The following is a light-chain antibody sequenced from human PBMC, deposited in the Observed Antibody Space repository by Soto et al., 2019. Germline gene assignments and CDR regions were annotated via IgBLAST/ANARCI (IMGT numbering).Light chain of an antibody. J-gene: IGKJ1*01. CDR2: KAS. V-gene: IGKV1-5*03. Sequence: DIQMTQSPSTLSASVGDRVTFTCRASQSVSSWLAWYQQKPGKAPNLLIYKASILESGVPSRFSGSGSGTEFTRTINSLQPDDFATYYCQQYHTISWTFGQGTKVDI. CDR1: QSVSSW. CDR3: QQYHTISWT.